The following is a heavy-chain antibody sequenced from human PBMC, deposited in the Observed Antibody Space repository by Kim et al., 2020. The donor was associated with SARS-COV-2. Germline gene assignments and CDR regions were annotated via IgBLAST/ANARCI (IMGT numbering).Heavy chain of an antibody. V-gene: IGHV1-18*04. J-gene: IGHJ4*02. Sequence: ASVKVSCKASGYTFTTYGISWVRQAPGQGLEWMGWISTYDGDTNYAQKVQGRVTLTTDSSTSTAYMELMNLTSDDTAIYYCARRQWRHGYSDYWGQGALVTVSS. CDR3: ARRQWRHGYSDY. D-gene: IGHD5-12*01. CDR1: GYTFTTYG. CDR2: ISTYDGDT.